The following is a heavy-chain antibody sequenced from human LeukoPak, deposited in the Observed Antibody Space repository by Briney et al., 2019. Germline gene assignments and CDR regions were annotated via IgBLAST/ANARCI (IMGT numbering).Heavy chain of an antibody. CDR2: INPNSGGT. D-gene: IGHD3-3*01. CDR1: GYTFTGYY. CDR3: ARAPLEGSVYYYYYMDV. Sequence: ASVKVSCKASGYTFTGYYMHWVRQAPGQGLEWMGWINPNSGGTNYAQKFQGRVTMTRDTSISTAYMELSRLRSDDTAVYYCARAPLEGSVYYYYYMDVWGKGTTVTISS. V-gene: IGHV1-2*02. J-gene: IGHJ6*03.